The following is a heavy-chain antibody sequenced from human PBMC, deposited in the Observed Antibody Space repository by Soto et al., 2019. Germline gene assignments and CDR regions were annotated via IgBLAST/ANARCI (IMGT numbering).Heavy chain of an antibody. CDR2: IGTAGDT. D-gene: IGHD7-27*01. CDR3: ARAGLGIGWFDP. J-gene: IGHJ5*02. CDR1: GFTFSSYD. V-gene: IGHV3-13*01. Sequence: GSLRLSCAASGFTFSSYDMHWVRQATGKGLEWVSAIGTAGDTYYPGSVKGRFTISRENAKNSLYLQMNSLRAEDTAVYYCARAGLGIGWFDPWGQGTLVTVSS.